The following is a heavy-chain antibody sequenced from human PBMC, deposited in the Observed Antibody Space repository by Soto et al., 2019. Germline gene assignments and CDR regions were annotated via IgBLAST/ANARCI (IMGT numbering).Heavy chain of an antibody. D-gene: IGHD6-13*01. J-gene: IGHJ6*02. CDR2: ISSSGRTI. V-gene: IGHV3-11*04. Sequence: PGGSLRLSCAASGFTFSDYYMNWIRQAPGKGLEWVSYISSSGRTIYYADSVKGRFTISRDNAKNSLYLQMNSLRAEDTAVYYCASEPGSSSWPRRGYYYYYGMDVWGQGTTVTVSS. CDR3: ASEPGSSSWPRRGYYYYYGMDV. CDR1: GFTFSDYY.